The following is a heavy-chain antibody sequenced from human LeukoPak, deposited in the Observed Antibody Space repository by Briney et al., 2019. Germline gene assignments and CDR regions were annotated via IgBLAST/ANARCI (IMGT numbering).Heavy chain of an antibody. V-gene: IGHV1-69*06. Sequence: GSSVKVSFKASGGTFSSYAISWVRQAPGQGLEWMGGIIPIFGTANYAQKFQGRVTITADKPTSTAYMELSSLRSEDTAVYHCAAEGGSTSYRPDYRGQGTLVTVSS. CDR1: GGTFSSYA. D-gene: IGHD2-2*01. CDR3: AAEGGSTSYRPDY. CDR2: IIPIFGTA. J-gene: IGHJ4*02.